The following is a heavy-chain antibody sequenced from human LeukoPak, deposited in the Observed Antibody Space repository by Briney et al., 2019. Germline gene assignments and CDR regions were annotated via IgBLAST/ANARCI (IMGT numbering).Heavy chain of an antibody. CDR3: AKDGEPMITFGGAGY. D-gene: IGHD3-16*01. V-gene: IGHV3-23*01. CDR1: GFTFSSYA. Sequence: GGSLRLSCAASGFTFSSYAMTWVRQAPGKGLEWVSAISGSGGSTWYADSVKGRFTISRDYSKNTLHLQMNSLGAEDTAVYYCAKDGEPMITFGGAGYWGQGTLVTVSS. J-gene: IGHJ4*02. CDR2: ISGSGGST.